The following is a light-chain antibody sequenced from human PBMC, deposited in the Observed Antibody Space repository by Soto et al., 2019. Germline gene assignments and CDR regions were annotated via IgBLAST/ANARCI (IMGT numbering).Light chain of an antibody. CDR3: QHYNNWAWT. Sequence: EIVMTQSPATLSVSPGERATLSCRASQSVSSDLAWYQQKPGQAPRLLIYGASTRATGIPARFSGSGSGTEFTRTSTSLPSEDFAFYDGQHYNNWAWTFGQGTKVDSK. J-gene: IGKJ1*01. CDR1: QSVSSD. CDR2: GAS. V-gene: IGKV3-15*01.